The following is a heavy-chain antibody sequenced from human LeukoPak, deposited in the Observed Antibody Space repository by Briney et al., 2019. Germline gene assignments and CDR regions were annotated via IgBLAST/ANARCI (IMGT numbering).Heavy chain of an antibody. V-gene: IGHV4-39*07. CDR2: LDESGRP. CDR1: GGSTRSGRHH. Sequence: SETLSLTCSVSGGSTRSGRHHWAWVRQPPGKGLEFIGSLDESGRPYYNAPLKSRVTISEDSSGKQFSLNLSSVTAADTAVYYCARDLGGYSFFMDVWGRGTTVIVSS. CDR3: ARDLGGYSFFMDV. D-gene: IGHD2-15*01. J-gene: IGHJ6*03.